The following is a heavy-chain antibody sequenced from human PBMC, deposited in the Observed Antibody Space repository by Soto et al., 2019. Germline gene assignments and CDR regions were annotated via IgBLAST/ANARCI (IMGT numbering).Heavy chain of an antibody. D-gene: IGHD6-6*01. Sequence: KVSCKASGYTFTSYYMHWVRQAPGQGLEWMGIINPSGGSTSYAQKFQGRVTMTRDTSTSTVYMELSSLRSEDTAVYYCARANKKAARPDNYYYGMDVWGQGTTVTVSS. CDR1: GYTFTSYY. CDR2: INPSGGST. J-gene: IGHJ6*02. V-gene: IGHV1-46*01. CDR3: ARANKKAARPDNYYYGMDV.